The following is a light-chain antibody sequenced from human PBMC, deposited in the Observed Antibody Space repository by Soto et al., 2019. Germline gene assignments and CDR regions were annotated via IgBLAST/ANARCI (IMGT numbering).Light chain of an antibody. Sequence: EIVLTQSLANLSLSPGDRATRSCRASQSVRSFLAWYQQKPGQAPRLLIYDASIRATGIPDRFSGSGSGTDFTLAISRLEPEDFAVYYCQQYGTSPSTFGQGTKV. J-gene: IGKJ1*01. V-gene: IGKV3-11*01. CDR1: QSVRSF. CDR3: QQYGTSPST. CDR2: DAS.